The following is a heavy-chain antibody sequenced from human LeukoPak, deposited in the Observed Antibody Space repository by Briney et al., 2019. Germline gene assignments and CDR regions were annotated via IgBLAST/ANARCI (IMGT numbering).Heavy chain of an antibody. CDR2: IYYSGST. CDR3: ARDSSGSFDY. V-gene: IGHV4-59*12. D-gene: IGHD3-10*01. Sequence: SETLSLTCTVSGGSISSYYWSWIRQPPGKGLEWIGYIYYSGSTNYNPSLKSRVTISVDTSKNQFSLKLSSVTAADTAVYYCARDSSGSFDYWGQGTLVTVSS. CDR1: GGSISSYY. J-gene: IGHJ4*02.